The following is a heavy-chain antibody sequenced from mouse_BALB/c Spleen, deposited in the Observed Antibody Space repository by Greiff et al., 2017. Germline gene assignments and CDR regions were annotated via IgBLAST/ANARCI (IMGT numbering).Heavy chain of an antibody. CDR3: ARKGGDYGDFDY. J-gene: IGHJ2*01. D-gene: IGHD2-4*01. CDR2: ISYDGSN. Sequence: EVQRVESGPGLVKPSQSLSLTCSVTGYSITSGYYWNWIRQFPGNKLEWMGYISYDGSNNYNPSLKNRISITRDTSKNQFFLKLNSVTTEDTATYYCARKGGDYGDFDYWGQGTTLTVSS. CDR1: GYSITSGYY. V-gene: IGHV3-6*02.